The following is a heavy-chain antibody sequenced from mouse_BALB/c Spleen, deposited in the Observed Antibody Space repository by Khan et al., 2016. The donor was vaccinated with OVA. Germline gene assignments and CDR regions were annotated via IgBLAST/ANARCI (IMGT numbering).Heavy chain of an antibody. CDR1: GFSLSRYN. Sequence: VQLQESGPGLVAPSQSLSITCTVSGFSLSRYNIHWVRQPPGKGLEWLGMIWGGGGTDYNSTLKSRLSIRKDNSRSQVLLKMNSLQTDDTAIYYCARAYYRYDGYYAMDYRGQGTSVTVSS. CDR3: ARAYYRYDGYYAMDY. CDR2: IWGGGGT. V-gene: IGHV2-6-4*01. D-gene: IGHD2-14*01. J-gene: IGHJ4*01.